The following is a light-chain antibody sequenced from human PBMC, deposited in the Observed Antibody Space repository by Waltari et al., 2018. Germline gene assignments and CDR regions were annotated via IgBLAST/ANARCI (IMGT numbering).Light chain of an antibody. J-gene: IGKJ4*01. CDR2: SAS. CDR1: QSVGRF. V-gene: IGKV3-11*02. CDR3: QQRTNWLT. Sequence: EVVLTQSPATLSLSPGERATLSCRASQSVGRFLAWYQHKPGQAPRPLIYSASTRAAGVPARFSGSGSGRDFTLTINTLEPDDFAVYYCQQRTNWLTFGGGTKVQIK.